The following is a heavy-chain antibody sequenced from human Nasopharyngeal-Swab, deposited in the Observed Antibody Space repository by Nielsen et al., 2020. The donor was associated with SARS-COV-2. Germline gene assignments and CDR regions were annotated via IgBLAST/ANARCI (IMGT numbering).Heavy chain of an antibody. D-gene: IGHD5-12*01. V-gene: IGHV4-34*01. CDR3: AREAWLRFGYYYGMDV. Sequence: SETLSLTCAVYGGSFSGYYWSWIRQPPGKGLEWIREINHSGSTNYNPSLKSRVTISVDTSKNQFSLKLSSVTAADTAVYYCAREAWLRFGYYYGMDVWGQGTTVTVSS. CDR1: GGSFSGYY. CDR2: INHSGST. J-gene: IGHJ6*02.